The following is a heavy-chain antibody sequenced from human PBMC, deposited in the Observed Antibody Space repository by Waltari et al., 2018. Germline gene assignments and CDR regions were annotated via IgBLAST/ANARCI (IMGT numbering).Heavy chain of an antibody. CDR3: ATWRWGQSEFDY. Sequence: EAQLVESGGKLVQPGGSLRLSCVASGFTFRRHWWSWVRQAPGRGLEWVATIKEDGSDKHYVDSVRGRVTISRDNANDSLYLQMNSLRAEDTAVYYCATWRWGQSEFDYWGQGTLVTVSS. D-gene: IGHD7-27*01. CDR2: IKEDGSDK. V-gene: IGHV3-7*01. CDR1: GFTFRRHW. J-gene: IGHJ4*02.